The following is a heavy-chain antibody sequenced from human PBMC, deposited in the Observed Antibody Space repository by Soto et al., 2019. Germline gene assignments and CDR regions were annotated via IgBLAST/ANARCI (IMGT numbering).Heavy chain of an antibody. J-gene: IGHJ4*02. CDR3: AGIEVTTVG. V-gene: IGHV4-34*01. CDR1: GGSFSGHY. D-gene: IGHD4-17*01. CDR2: INHRGST. Sequence: SETLPLTCAVYGGSFSGHYWTWIRQPPGKGLEWIGEINHRGSTNYNPSLKSRVTISVDTSKNQFSLKLSSVTAADTAVYYCAGIEVTTVGWGRGTQVTVSS.